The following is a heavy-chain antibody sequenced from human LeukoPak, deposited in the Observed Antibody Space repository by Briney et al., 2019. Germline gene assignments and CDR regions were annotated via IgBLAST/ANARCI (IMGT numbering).Heavy chain of an antibody. CDR2: IYSGGTT. J-gene: IGHJ4*02. Sequence: GGSLRLSCAASGFTVSSNYMSWVRKAPGKGLEWVPVIYSGGTTYYADSVKGRFTISRDNSKNTLYLQMNSLRAEDTAVYYCASSSPAVHSSGWYPLDYWGQGTLVTVSS. D-gene: IGHD6-19*01. V-gene: IGHV3-53*01. CDR3: ASSSPAVHSSGWYPLDY. CDR1: GFTVSSNY.